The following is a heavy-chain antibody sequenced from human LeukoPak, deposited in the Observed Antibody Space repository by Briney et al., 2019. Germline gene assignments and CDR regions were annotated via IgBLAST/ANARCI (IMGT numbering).Heavy chain of an antibody. CDR2: IYYSGST. V-gene: IGHV4-59*01. Sequence: SETLSLTCTVSGGSISSYYWSWIRQPPGKGLEWIGYIYYSGSTNYNPSLKSRVTISVDTSKNQFSLKLSSVTAADTAVYYCARHPSMVRGVTNWFDPWGQGTLVTVSS. J-gene: IGHJ5*02. CDR1: GGSISSYY. CDR3: ARHPSMVRGVTNWFDP. D-gene: IGHD3-10*01.